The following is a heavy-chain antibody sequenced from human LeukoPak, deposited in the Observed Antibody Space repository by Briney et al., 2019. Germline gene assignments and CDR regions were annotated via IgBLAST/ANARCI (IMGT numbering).Heavy chain of an antibody. V-gene: IGHV4-34*01. CDR1: GGSFSGYY. CDR3: ARGGRAAKYYDYVWGSYPLDY. CDR2: INHSGST. D-gene: IGHD3-16*02. J-gene: IGHJ4*02. Sequence: SSETLSLTCAVYGGSFSGYYWSWIRQPPGKGLEWIGEINHSGSTNYNPSLKSRVTISVDTSKNQFSLELSSVTAADTAVYYCARGGRAAKYYDYVWGSYPLDYWGQGTLVTVSS.